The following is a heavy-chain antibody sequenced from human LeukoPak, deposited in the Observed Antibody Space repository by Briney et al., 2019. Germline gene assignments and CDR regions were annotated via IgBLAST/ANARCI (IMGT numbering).Heavy chain of an antibody. Sequence: PSETLSLTCTVSGGSISSGDYYWSWIRQPPGKGLEWIGYIYYSGSTYYNPSLKSRVTISVDTSKNQFSLKLSSVTAADTAVYYCARVETKRYSSSGDAFDIWGQGTMVTVSS. J-gene: IGHJ3*02. D-gene: IGHD6-6*01. CDR3: ARVETKRYSSSGDAFDI. CDR2: IYYSGST. CDR1: GGSISSGDYY. V-gene: IGHV4-30-4*02.